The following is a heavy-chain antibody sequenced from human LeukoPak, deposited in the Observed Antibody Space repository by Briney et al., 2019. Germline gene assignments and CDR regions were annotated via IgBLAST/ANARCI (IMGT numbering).Heavy chain of an antibody. CDR3: AKDRTVGASYWYFDL. J-gene: IGHJ2*01. CDR2: ISYDGSNK. Sequence: GGSLRLSCAASGFTFSSYAMHWVRQAPGKGLEWVAVISYDGSNKYYADSVKGRFTISRDNSRNTLFLHMNTLRAEDTAIYYCAKDRTVGASYWYFDLWGRGTLVTVSS. CDR1: GFTFSSYA. V-gene: IGHV3-30-3*01. D-gene: IGHD1-26*01.